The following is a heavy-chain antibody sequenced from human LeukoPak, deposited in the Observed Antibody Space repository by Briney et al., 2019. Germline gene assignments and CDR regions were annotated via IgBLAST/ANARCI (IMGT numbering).Heavy chain of an antibody. J-gene: IGHJ5*02. CDR3: AHKKLSRFDP. Sequence: SGPTLVKPTQTLTLTCTFSGFSLSTSGVGVGGIRQPPGKALEWLALIYWNDDKRYSPSVKSRLTITKDTSKNQVVLTMTNMDAVDTATYYCAHKKLSRFDPWGQGTLVTVSS. V-gene: IGHV2-5*01. CDR2: IYWNDDK. CDR1: GFSLSTSGVG. D-gene: IGHD3-16*02.